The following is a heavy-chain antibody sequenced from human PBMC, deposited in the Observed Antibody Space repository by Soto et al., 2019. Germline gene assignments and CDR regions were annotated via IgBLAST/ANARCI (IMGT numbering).Heavy chain of an antibody. J-gene: IGHJ4*02. CDR1: GFTFGDYA. CDR3: TRDTSEQWLVPNY. D-gene: IGHD6-19*01. CDR2: IRSKAYGGTT. V-gene: IGHV3-49*03. Sequence: PGGSLRLSCTASGFTFGDYAMSWFRQAPGKGLEWVGFIRSKAYGGTTEYAASVKGRFTISRDDSKSIAYLQMNSLKTEDTAVYYCTRDTSEQWLVPNYWGQGTLVTVSS.